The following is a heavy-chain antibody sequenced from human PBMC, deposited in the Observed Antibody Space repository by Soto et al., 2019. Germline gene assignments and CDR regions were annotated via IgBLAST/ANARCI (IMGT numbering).Heavy chain of an antibody. Sequence: PSEILSRTSPVTCDSFPRNYSRCIRQPPGKGLECMGYVYYSGSTNYNPSLKSRVTISVDTSKNQISLRLKSVTAADTAVYYCARAETSGIHYFDYWGQGSLVTVS. CDR2: VYYSGST. D-gene: IGHD6-13*01. CDR1: CDSFPRNY. J-gene: IGHJ4*02. V-gene: IGHV4-59*01. CDR3: ARAETSGIHYFDY.